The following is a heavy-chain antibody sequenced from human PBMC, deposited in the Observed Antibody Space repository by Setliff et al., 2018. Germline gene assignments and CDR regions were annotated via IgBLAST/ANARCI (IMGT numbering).Heavy chain of an antibody. CDR2: IWDDGGNK. CDR1: GFTFSTYR. J-gene: IGHJ6*03. Sequence: QPGGSLRLSCAASGFTFSTYRMHWVRQAPGKGLEWVAVIWDDGGNKYHADSVKGRFTISRDNSKNTVYLQMNSLRGEDTAVYYCAKDPNYYYYMDVWGKGTTVTVSS. CDR3: AKDPNYYYYMDV. V-gene: IGHV3-33*06.